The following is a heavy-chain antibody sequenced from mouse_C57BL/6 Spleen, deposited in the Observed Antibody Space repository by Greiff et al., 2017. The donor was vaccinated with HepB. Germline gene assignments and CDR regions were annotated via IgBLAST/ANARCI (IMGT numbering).Heavy chain of an antibody. J-gene: IGHJ4*01. CDR2: IYPGDGDT. CDR3: ARGVPLTGVDY. V-gene: IGHV1-82*01. D-gene: IGHD1-2*01. Sequence: QVQLQQSGPELVKPGASVKISCKASGYAFSSSWMNWVKQRPGKGLEWIGRIYPGDGDTNYNGKFKGKATLTADKSSSTAYMQLSSLTSEDSAVYFCARGVPLTGVDYWGQGTSVTVSS. CDR1: GYAFSSSW.